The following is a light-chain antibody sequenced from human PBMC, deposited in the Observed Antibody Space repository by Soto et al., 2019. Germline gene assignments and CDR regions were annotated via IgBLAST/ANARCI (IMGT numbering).Light chain of an antibody. CDR3: QQYGSSPWT. Sequence: EIGLTQSPGTLSLSPGERATLSCRASQSVSSNYLAWYQQKPGQAPRLLIYGASSRATGVPDRFGGSGSGTDFTLTISRLEPEDVAVYYCQQYGSSPWTFGQGTKVEIK. CDR1: QSVSSNY. V-gene: IGKV3-20*01. CDR2: GAS. J-gene: IGKJ1*01.